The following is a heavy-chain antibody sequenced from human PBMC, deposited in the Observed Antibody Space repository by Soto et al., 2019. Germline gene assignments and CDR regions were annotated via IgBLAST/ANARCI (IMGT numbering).Heavy chain of an antibody. J-gene: IGHJ6*02. CDR3: ARASPMVRGVIYYYYYGMDV. CDR1: GYTFTSYD. V-gene: IGHV1-8*01. D-gene: IGHD3-10*01. CDR2: MNPNSGNT. Sequence: ASVKVSCKASGYTFTSYDINWVRQATGQGLEWMGWMNPNSGNTGYAQKFQGRVTMTRNTSISTAYMELSSLRSEDTAVYYCARASPMVRGVIYYYYYGMDVWGQGTTVTV.